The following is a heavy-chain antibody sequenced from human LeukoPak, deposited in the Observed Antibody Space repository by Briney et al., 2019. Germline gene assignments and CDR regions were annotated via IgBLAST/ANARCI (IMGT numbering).Heavy chain of an antibody. V-gene: IGHV3-7*03. CDR2: IKLDGSEK. CDR1: GFTFGKYW. D-gene: IGHD3-3*01. CDR3: ARDQYDTWSRRGNFDS. J-gene: IGHJ4*02. Sequence: QPGGFLRLSCVASGFTFGKYWMSWVRQAPGKGLEWVANIKLDGSEKNYVDSVKGRFTISRDNTKNSLYLQMNSLRAEDTAVFYCARDQYDTWSRRGNFDSWGQGTLVIVSS.